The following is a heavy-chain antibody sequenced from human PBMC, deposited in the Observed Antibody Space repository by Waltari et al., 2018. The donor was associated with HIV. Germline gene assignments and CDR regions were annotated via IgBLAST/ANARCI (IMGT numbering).Heavy chain of an antibody. CDR3: ARGAGELQGRAFDY. CDR2: IYPSGST. Sequence: QVQLQGSGPGLVKPSETLSLTCSVSGGSFSSYYWSGIGQPAGKGPEWFGRIYPSGSTNYSPSHKSRVTLSVDTSKNQFSLKLMSVIAADAAMYYCARGAGELQGRAFDYWGQGTLVTVSS. J-gene: IGHJ4*02. D-gene: IGHD1-7*01. CDR1: GGSFSSYY. V-gene: IGHV4-4*07.